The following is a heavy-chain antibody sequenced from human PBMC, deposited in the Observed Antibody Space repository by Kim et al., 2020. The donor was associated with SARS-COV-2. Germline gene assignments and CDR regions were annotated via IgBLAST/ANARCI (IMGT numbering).Heavy chain of an antibody. Sequence: YACSLRNRFTISRGNSASLVFLRLTSLRADDTAVYYCARTGIYTYGNHDHWGQGTLVTVSS. V-gene: IGHV3-23*01. CDR3: ARTGIYTYGNHDH. J-gene: IGHJ4*02. D-gene: IGHD5-18*01.